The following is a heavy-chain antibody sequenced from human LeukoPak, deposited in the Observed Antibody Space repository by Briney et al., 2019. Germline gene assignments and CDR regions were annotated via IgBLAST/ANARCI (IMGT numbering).Heavy chain of an antibody. D-gene: IGHD1-1*01. V-gene: IGHV1-18*01. CDR1: GYTFTIYG. J-gene: IGHJ5*02. CDR3: ARALPGAATAHNWFDP. CDR2: ISGFNGAT. Sequence: GAAVRVSCKASGYTFTIYGISWVRQAPGQGLEWMGWISGFNGATNYAQKFQGRVTMTLDTSTNTTYMDLRTETPDDTAIYYCARALPGAATAHNWFDPWGQGTLVTVSS.